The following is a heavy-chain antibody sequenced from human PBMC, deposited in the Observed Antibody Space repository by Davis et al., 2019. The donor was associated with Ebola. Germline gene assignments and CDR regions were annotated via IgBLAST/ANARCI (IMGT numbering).Heavy chain of an antibody. Sequence: ASVKVSCKASGYTFTNYGITWVRQAPGQGLEWMGRIDPNRGGTDYAQKFQGRITMTRDTSINTAYMELSRLTSDDTALYYCARVVAGADYWGQGTLVTVSS. CDR1: GYTFTNYG. CDR2: IDPNRGGT. CDR3: ARVVAGADY. V-gene: IGHV1-2*06. J-gene: IGHJ4*02. D-gene: IGHD6-19*01.